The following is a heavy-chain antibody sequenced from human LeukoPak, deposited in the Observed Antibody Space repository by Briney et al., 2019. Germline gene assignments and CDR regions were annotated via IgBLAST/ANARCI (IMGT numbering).Heavy chain of an antibody. Sequence: SETLSLTCTVSGGSISSYYWSWIRQPPGKGLEWIGYIYYSGSTNYNPSLKSRVTISVDTSKNQFSLKLSSVTAADTAVYYCAREPPYYYGSGSYYDYWGQGTLVTVSS. V-gene: IGHV4-59*01. J-gene: IGHJ4*02. D-gene: IGHD3-10*01. CDR2: IYYSGST. CDR1: GGSISSYY. CDR3: AREPPYYYGSGSYYDY.